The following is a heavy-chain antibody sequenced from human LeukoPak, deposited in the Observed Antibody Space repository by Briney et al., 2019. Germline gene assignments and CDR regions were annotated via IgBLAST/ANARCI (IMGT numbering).Heavy chain of an antibody. CDR2: INHSGST. V-gene: IGHV4-34*01. D-gene: IGHD2-15*01. CDR1: GGSFSGYY. CDR3: ARVDCSGGSCYYYYGMDV. J-gene: IGHJ6*04. Sequence: PSETLSLTCAVYGGSFSGYYWSWIRQPPGKGLEWIGEINHSGSTNYNPSLKSRVTISVDTSKNQFSLKLSSVTAADTAVYYCARVDCSGGSCYYYYGMDVWGKGTTVTVSS.